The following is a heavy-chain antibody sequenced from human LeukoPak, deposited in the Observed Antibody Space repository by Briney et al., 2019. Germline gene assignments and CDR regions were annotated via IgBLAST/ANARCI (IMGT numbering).Heavy chain of an antibody. CDR2: ISYDGSNK. J-gene: IGHJ5*02. D-gene: IGHD4-17*01. V-gene: IGHV3-30-3*01. CDR3: AKDHGDHYYKANWFDP. Sequence: GGSLRLSCAASGFTFSSYAMHWVRQAPGKGLEWVAVISYDGSNKYYADSVKGRFTISRDNSKNTLYLQMNSLRAEDTAVYYCAKDHGDHYYKANWFDPWGQGTLVTVSS. CDR1: GFTFSSYA.